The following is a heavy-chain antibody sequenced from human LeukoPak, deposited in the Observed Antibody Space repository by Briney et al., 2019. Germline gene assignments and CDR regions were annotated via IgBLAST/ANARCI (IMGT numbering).Heavy chain of an antibody. V-gene: IGHV1-2*02. Sequence: ASVKVSCKASVYTFTGYYMHWVRQAPGQGLEWMGWINPNSGGTNHAQKFQGRVTMTRDTSISTAYMELSRLRSDDTAVYCCARAWDSSGYHIATFQHWGQGTLVTVSS. CDR3: ARAWDSSGYHIATFQH. CDR2: INPNSGGT. CDR1: VYTFTGYY. J-gene: IGHJ1*01. D-gene: IGHD3-22*01.